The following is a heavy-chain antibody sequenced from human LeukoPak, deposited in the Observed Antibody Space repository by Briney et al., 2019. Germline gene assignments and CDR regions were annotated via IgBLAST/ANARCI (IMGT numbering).Heavy chain of an antibody. J-gene: IGHJ6*02. CDR3: ARGRGSGSYHYYYYCGMDV. D-gene: IGHD1-26*01. CDR2: INHSGST. CDR1: GGSFSGYY. Sequence: SETLSLTCAVYGGSFSGYYWRWIRQPPGKGLEWIGEINHSGSTNYNPSLKSRITISVDTSKNQFSLKLSSVTAADTAVYYCARGRGSGSYHYYYYCGMDVWGQGTTITVSS. V-gene: IGHV4-34*01.